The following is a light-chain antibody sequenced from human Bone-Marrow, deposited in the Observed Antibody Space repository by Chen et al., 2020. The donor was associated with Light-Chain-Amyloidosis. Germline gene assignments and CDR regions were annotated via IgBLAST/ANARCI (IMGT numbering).Light chain of an antibody. CDR1: NIGSTS. J-gene: IGLJ3*02. Sequence: SNVLTQPSSAPVAPGQPATIACGGNNIGSTSVHWYQQTPGQAPLLVVYDDSDRPSGIPDRLSGSNSGNTATLTISRVEAGDEADYYCQVWDRSSDRPVFGGGTKLTVL. CDR2: DDS. V-gene: IGLV3-21*02. CDR3: QVWDRSSDRPV.